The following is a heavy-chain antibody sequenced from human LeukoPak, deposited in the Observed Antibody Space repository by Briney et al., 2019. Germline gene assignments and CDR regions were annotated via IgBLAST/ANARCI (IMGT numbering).Heavy chain of an antibody. D-gene: IGHD3-22*01. J-gene: IGHJ4*02. V-gene: IGHV3-21*01. CDR1: GFTFSTYS. Sequence: GGSLRLSCAASGFTFSTYSMNWVRQAPGKGLEWVSSISGSSIYIYYADSVKSRFTISRDNAKNSLYLQMNSLRAEDTAVYYCARDPPYYDSSGYYYDYWGQGTLVTVSS. CDR3: ARDPPYYDSSGYYYDY. CDR2: ISGSSIYI.